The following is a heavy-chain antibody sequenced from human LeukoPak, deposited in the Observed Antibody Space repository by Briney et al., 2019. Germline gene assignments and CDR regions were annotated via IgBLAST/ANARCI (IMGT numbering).Heavy chain of an antibody. CDR1: GFTFDDYA. CDR2: ISGDGDST. CDR3: AKGYDSSGYYLDH. D-gene: IGHD3-22*01. V-gene: IGHV3-43*02. Sequence: PGGSLRLSCAASGFTFDDYAVHWVRQAPGKGLEWVSLISGDGDSTYFADSVKGRFTISRDNSKNSLYLQMNSLRTEDTAVYYCAKGYDSSGYYLDHWGQGTLVTVSS. J-gene: IGHJ4*02.